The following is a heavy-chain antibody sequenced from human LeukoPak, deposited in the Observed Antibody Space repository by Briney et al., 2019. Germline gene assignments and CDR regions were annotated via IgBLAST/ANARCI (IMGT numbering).Heavy chain of an antibody. CDR1: GFTFSSYD. CDR3: ARVSEVYWYFDP. Sequence: PGGSLRLSCAASGFTFSSYDMHWVRQATGKGLEWVSAIGTAGDTYYPGSVKGRLTISRENAKNSLYLQMNSLRAGDTAVYYCARVSEVYWYFDPWGRGTLVTVSS. J-gene: IGHJ2*01. V-gene: IGHV3-13*01. CDR2: IGTAGDT.